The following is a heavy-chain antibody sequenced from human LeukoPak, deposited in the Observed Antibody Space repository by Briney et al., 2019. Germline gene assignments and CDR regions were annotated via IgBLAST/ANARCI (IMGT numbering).Heavy chain of an antibody. CDR1: GGSISSGSYY. Sequence: SQTLSLTCTVSGGSISSGSYYWSWIRKPAGKGLEWIGRIYTSGSTNYNPSLKSRVTISVDTSKNQFSLKLSSVTAADTAVYYCARGPTTVTRAFDYWGQGTLVTVSS. CDR3: ARGPTTVTRAFDY. CDR2: IYTSGST. D-gene: IGHD4-17*01. J-gene: IGHJ4*02. V-gene: IGHV4-61*02.